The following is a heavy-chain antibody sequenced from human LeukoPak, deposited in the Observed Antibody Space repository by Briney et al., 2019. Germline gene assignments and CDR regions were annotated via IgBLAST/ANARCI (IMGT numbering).Heavy chain of an antibody. D-gene: IGHD6-19*01. CDR3: ATKQWLGPPPYS. CDR2: INTDGAVT. CDR1: GLTFSKYW. Sequence: GGSLRLSCAASGLTFSKYWMLWVRHAPGKGLEGVSRINTDGAVTTYAHSVKGRFTVSRDNADNTTFLQMNSVRDEDTAVYYCATKQWLGPPPYSWGQGAPVTVSS. V-gene: IGHV3-74*01. J-gene: IGHJ4*02.